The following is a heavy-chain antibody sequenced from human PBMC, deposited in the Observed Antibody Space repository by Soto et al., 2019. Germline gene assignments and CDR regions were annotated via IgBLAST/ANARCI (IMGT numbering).Heavy chain of an antibody. J-gene: IGHJ4*02. CDR3: ARDQGIAARPEGLDY. V-gene: IGHV3-33*01. D-gene: IGHD6-6*01. CDR1: GFTFSSYG. CDR2: IWYDGSNK. Sequence: PGGSLRLSCAASGFTFSSYGMHWVRQAPGKGLEWVAVIWYDGSNKYYADSVKGRFTISRDNSKNTLYLQMNSLRAEDTAVYYCARDQGIAARPEGLDYWGQGTLVTVSS.